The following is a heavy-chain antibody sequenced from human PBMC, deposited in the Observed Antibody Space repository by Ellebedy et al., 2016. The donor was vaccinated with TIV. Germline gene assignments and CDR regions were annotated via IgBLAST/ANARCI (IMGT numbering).Heavy chain of an antibody. J-gene: IGHJ5*02. CDR2: ISSSSSYI. D-gene: IGHD5-12*01. CDR3: ARVHYILSGYDP. V-gene: IGHV3-21*01. CDR1: GFTFSSYS. Sequence: GESLKISXAASGFTFSSYSMNWVRQAPGKGLEWVSSISSSSSYIYYADSVKGRFTISRDNAKNSLYLQMNSLRAEDTAVYYCARVHYILSGYDPWGQGTLVTVSS.